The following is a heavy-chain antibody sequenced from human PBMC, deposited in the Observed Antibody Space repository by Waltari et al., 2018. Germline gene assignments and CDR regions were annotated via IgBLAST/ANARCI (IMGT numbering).Heavy chain of an antibody. J-gene: IGHJ4*02. V-gene: IGHV3-72*01. Sequence: ELQLVESGGDLVQPGGSLILSCAASGFAFSDHFMDWVRQATGKGREGVGRIKKRAHHYTTEYAASVRGRFKLSRDDSKNLLYLQMNSLTTMDTAVYYCAQYYVGFWGPGSVVTVSS. D-gene: IGHD1-26*01. CDR2: IKKRAHHYTT. CDR1: GFAFSDHF. CDR3: AQYYVGF.